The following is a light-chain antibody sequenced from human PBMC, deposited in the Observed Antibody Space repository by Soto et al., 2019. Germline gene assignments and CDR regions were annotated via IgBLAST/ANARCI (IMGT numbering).Light chain of an antibody. CDR2: GNS. CDR3: QSYDSSLSVV. Sequence: QSVLTQPPXVSGAPXXXXTISXTGSSXNIGAGYDVHWYQQLPGTAPKLLIYGNSNRPSGVPDRFSGSKSGTSASLAITGLQAEDEADYYCQSYDSSLSVVFGGGTQLTVL. CDR1: SXNIGAGYD. J-gene: IGLJ2*01. V-gene: IGLV1-40*01.